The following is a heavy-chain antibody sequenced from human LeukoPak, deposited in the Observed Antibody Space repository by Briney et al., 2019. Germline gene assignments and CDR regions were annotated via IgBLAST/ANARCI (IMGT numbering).Heavy chain of an antibody. D-gene: IGHD2-15*01. CDR2: ISGSGGST. CDR3: ANYLGYCSGGSCFDY. CDR1: GFTFSSYA. J-gene: IGHJ4*02. Sequence: GGSLRFSCAASGFTFSSYAMSWVRQAPGKGLEWVSAISGSGGSTYYADSVKGRYTISRDNSKNTLYLQMNSLRAEDTAVYYCANYLGYCSGGSCFDYWGQGTLVTVSS. V-gene: IGHV3-23*01.